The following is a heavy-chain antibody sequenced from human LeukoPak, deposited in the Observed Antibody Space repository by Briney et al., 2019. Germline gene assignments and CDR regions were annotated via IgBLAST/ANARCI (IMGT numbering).Heavy chain of an antibody. CDR1: GYTFTGYY. Sequence: ASVKVSCKASGYTFTGYYMHWVRQAPGQGLEWMGWINPNSGGTNYAQKFQGRVTMTRDTSISTAYMELSRLRSDDTAVYYCTRDFLSSYGGSPYFDYWGQGTLVTVSS. CDR2: INPNSGGT. J-gene: IGHJ4*02. D-gene: IGHD5-18*01. V-gene: IGHV1-2*02. CDR3: TRDFLSSYGGSPYFDY.